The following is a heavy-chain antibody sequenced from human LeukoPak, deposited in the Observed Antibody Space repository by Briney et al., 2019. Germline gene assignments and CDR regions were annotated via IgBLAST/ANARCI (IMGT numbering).Heavy chain of an antibody. CDR3: ARDGYDSSGYPNWFDP. D-gene: IGHD3-22*01. J-gene: IGHJ5*02. CDR1: GYTFTGYY. Sequence: ASVKVSCKASGYTFTGYYMHWVRQAPGQGLEWMGWINPNSGGTNYAQKFQGWVTMTRDTSISTAYMELSRLRSDDTAVYYCARDGYDSSGYPNWFDPWGQGTLVTVSS. CDR2: INPNSGGT. V-gene: IGHV1-2*04.